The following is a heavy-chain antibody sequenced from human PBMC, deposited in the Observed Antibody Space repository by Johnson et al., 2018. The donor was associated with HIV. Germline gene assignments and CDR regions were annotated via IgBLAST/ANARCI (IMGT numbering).Heavy chain of an antibody. D-gene: IGHD2-15*01. V-gene: IGHV3-23*04. CDR3: AKGGFCSGGSCYFLGRELDAFDI. CDR2: ISGSGGST. J-gene: IGHJ3*02. Sequence: VQLVESGGGLVQPGGSLRLSCAASGFTFSSYAMHWVRQAPGKGLEWVSAISGSGGSTYYADSVKGRFTISRDNSKNTLYLQMNSLRAEDTAVYYCAKGGFCSGGSCYFLGRELDAFDIWGQGTMVTVSS. CDR1: GFTFSSYA.